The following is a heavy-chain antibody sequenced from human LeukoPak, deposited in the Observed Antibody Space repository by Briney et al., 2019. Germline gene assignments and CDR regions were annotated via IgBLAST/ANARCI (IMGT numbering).Heavy chain of an antibody. CDR1: GGSFSGYY. Sequence: PSETLSLTCGVFGGSFSGYYWSWIRQTPGKGLEWIGEIDHRGSTNYNPSLKSRVTISVDTSKNQFSLKLSSVTAADTAVYYCAREGGFYCSSTSCYGLDYWGQGTLVTVSS. CDR2: IDHRGST. J-gene: IGHJ4*02. D-gene: IGHD2-2*01. CDR3: AREGGFYCSSTSCYGLDY. V-gene: IGHV4-34*01.